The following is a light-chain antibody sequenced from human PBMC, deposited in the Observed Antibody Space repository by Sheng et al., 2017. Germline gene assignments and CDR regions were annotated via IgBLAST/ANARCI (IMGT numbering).Light chain of an antibody. V-gene: IGLV2-14*01. CDR2: DVS. Sequence: QSALTQPASVSGSPGQSITISCTGTSSDVGGYNYVSWYQQHPGKSPKLMIYDVSNRPSGFRNRFSGSKSGNTASLTISGLQAEDEADYYCSSYTSSSTWVFGGGTKLTVL. J-gene: IGLJ3*02. CDR3: SSYTSSSTWV. CDR1: SSDVGGYNY.